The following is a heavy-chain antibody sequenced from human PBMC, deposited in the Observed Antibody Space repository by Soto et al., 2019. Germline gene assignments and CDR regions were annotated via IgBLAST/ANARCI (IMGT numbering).Heavy chain of an antibody. V-gene: IGHV4-39*01. CDR2: IYYSGST. Sequence: QLQLQESGPGLVKPSETLSLTCTVSGGSISSSSYYWGWIRQPPGKGLEWIGSIYYSGSTYYNPSLKSRVTISVDTSKNQFSLKLSSVTAADTAVYYCARLVIGAATLSRAWGQGTLVTVSS. D-gene: IGHD2-15*01. CDR3: ARLVIGAATLSRA. CDR1: GGSISSSSYY. J-gene: IGHJ4*02.